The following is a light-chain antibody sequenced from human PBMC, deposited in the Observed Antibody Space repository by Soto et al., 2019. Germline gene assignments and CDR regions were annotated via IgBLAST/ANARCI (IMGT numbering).Light chain of an antibody. J-gene: IGLJ2*01. CDR2: EGG. CDR1: SSDVGNYNL. Sequence: QSALTQPASVSGSPGQSITISCTGTSSDVGNYNLVSWYQQHPGKAPKLMIYEGGKRPSGVSNRFSGSKSGNTASLTISGLQAEDEADYYCCAYAGSSTNVVFGGGTQLTVL. CDR3: CAYAGSSTNVV. V-gene: IGLV2-23*01.